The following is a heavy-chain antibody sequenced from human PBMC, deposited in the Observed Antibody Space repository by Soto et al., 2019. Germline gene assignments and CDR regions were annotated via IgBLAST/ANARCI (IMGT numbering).Heavy chain of an antibody. V-gene: IGHV1-69*01. CDR2: IIPIFGTA. CDR1: GGTFSSYA. J-gene: IGHJ6*02. D-gene: IGHD3-3*01. CDR3: AREYDFWSGFDDYYYGMDG. Sequence: QVQLVQSGAEVKKPGSSVKVSCKASGGTFSSYAISWVRQAPGQGLEWMGGIIPIFGTANYAQKFQGRVTITADESTSTAYMELSSLRSEDTAVYYCAREYDFWSGFDDYYYGMDGWGQGTTVTVSS.